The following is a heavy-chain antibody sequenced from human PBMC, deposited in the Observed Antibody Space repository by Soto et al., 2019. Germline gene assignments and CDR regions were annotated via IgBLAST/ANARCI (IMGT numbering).Heavy chain of an antibody. Sequence: SETLSLTCAVYGGSFSGYYWSWIRRPPGKGLEWIGEINHSGSTNYNPSLKSRVTISVDTSKNQFSLKLSSVTAADTAVYYCARGYSSEYCSGGSCYSVGYFDYWGQGTLVTVSS. J-gene: IGHJ4*02. CDR1: GGSFSGYY. V-gene: IGHV4-34*01. CDR3: ARGYSSEYCSGGSCYSVGYFDY. CDR2: INHSGST. D-gene: IGHD2-15*01.